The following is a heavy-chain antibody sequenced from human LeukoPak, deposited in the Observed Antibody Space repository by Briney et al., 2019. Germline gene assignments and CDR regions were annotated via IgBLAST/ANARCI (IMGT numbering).Heavy chain of an antibody. D-gene: IGHD6-13*01. CDR1: GGSISSYY. J-gene: IGHJ4*02. CDR2: IYYSGSA. Sequence: SEALSLTCTVSGGSISSYYWSWIRQPPGKGLEWIGYIYYSGSAKYNPSLKSRVTISVDTSKNQFSLKLSSVTAGDTAVYYCARAPGIAAAGTHFDFWGQGTLVTVSS. CDR3: ARAPGIAAAGTHFDF. V-gene: IGHV4-59*01.